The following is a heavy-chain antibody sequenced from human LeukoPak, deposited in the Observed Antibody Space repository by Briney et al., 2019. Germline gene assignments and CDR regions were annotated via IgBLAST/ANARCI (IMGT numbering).Heavy chain of an antibody. D-gene: IGHD6-19*01. V-gene: IGHV3-23*01. J-gene: IGHJ4*02. CDR2: ISGSGGST. Sequence: QSGGSLRLSCAASGFTFSSYAMSWVRQAPGKGLEWDSAISGSGGSTYYADSVKGRFTISRDNSKNTLYLQMNSLRAEDTAVYYCAKGRGALGSGWYPFDYWGQGTLVTVSS. CDR1: GFTFSSYA. CDR3: AKGRGALGSGWYPFDY.